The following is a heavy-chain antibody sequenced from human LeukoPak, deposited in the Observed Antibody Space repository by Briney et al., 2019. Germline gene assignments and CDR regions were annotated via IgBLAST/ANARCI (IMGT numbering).Heavy chain of an antibody. Sequence: GASVKVSCNASGGTFSSYAISWVRQAPGQGLEWMGRIIPILGIANYAQKFQGRVTITADKSTSTAYMELSSLRSEDTAVYYCARGGVVGGYSYGKYYYYGMDVWGQGTTVTVSS. CDR3: ARGGVVGGYSYGKYYYYGMDV. J-gene: IGHJ6*02. D-gene: IGHD5-18*01. V-gene: IGHV1-69*04. CDR1: GGTFSSYA. CDR2: IIPILGIA.